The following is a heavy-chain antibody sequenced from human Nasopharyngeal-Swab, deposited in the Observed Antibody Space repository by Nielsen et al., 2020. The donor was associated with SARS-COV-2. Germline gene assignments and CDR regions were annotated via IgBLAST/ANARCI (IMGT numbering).Heavy chain of an antibody. J-gene: IGHJ5*02. CDR3: ARDVAVFYDFWSGAYNWFDP. D-gene: IGHD3-3*01. Sequence: SETLSLTCTVSGGSISSGGYYWSWIRQHPGKGLEWIGYIYYSGSTYYNPSLKSRVTISVDTSKNQFSLKLSSVTAAGTAVYYCARDVAVFYDFWSGAYNWFDPWGQGTLVTVSS. CDR2: IYYSGST. V-gene: IGHV4-31*03. CDR1: GGSISSGGYY.